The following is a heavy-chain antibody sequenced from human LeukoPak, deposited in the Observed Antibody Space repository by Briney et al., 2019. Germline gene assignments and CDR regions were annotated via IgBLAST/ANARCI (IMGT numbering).Heavy chain of an antibody. CDR2: IYYSGST. V-gene: IGHV4-59*01. CDR1: GGSISSYY. D-gene: IGHD3-10*01. J-gene: IGHJ6*02. CDR3: ARSLQYNNNNYFYYGMDV. Sequence: SETLSLTCTVSGGSISSYYWNWIRQPPGEGLEWIGYIYYSGSTNYNPSLKSRVTISVDTSKNQFSLKLNSVTAADTAVYCCARSLQYNNNNYFYYGMDVWGQGTTVTVSS.